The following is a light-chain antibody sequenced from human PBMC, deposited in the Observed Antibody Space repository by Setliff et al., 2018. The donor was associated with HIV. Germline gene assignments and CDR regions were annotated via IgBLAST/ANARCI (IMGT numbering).Light chain of an antibody. CDR3: SSFTSSGTYG. CDR1: SSDVGGYNY. J-gene: IGLJ1*01. CDR2: EVT. Sequence: QSALAQPASVSGSPGQSITISCTGTSSDVGGYNYVSRYQQHPGKAPKLLIFEVTNRPSGISNRFSASKSDNTASLTISRLQAEDEADYYCSSFTSSGTYGFGTGTKVTVL. V-gene: IGLV2-14*01.